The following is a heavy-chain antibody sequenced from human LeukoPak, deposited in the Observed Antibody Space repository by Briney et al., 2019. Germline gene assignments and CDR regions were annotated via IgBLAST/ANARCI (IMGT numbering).Heavy chain of an antibody. Sequence: GSLRLSCAVSGFSFTKDAMRWVCQAPGEGLQWVSTISDTAGTTFYADSVRGRFTISRDVSNNTLYLQMGGLTADDTAVYNCAIGGAYYYGVLDVWGQGTLVTVSS. CDR3: AIGGAYYYGVLDV. J-gene: IGHJ4*02. CDR1: GFSFTKDA. V-gene: IGHV3-23*01. CDR2: ISDTAGTT. D-gene: IGHD3-10*01.